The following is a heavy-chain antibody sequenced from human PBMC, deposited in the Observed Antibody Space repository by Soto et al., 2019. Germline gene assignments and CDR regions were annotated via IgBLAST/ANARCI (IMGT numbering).Heavy chain of an antibody. CDR2: ISGSGGST. D-gene: IGHD2-15*01. J-gene: IGHJ5*02. V-gene: IGHV3-23*01. CDR3: GKEFRPLIVVVVAATFGFDP. CDR1: GFTFSSYA. Sequence: GGSLRLSCAASGFTFSSYAMSWVRQAPGKGLEWVSAISGSGGSTYYADSVKGRFTISRDNSKNTLYLQMNSLRAEDTAVYYCGKEFRPLIVVVVAATFGFDPWGQGTLVTVSS.